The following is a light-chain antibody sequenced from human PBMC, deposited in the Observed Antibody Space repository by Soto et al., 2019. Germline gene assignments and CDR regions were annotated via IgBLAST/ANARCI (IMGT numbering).Light chain of an antibody. CDR1: QSLLHSNGYNY. V-gene: IGKV2-28*01. CDR3: MQALQTPIT. J-gene: IGKJ5*01. CDR2: LGS. Sequence: IVVTQSPPPPPLTPGEAGSLSCRACQSLLHSNGYNYLDWYLQKPGQSPQLLIYLGSNRSSGVPDRFSGSGSGTDFTLKISRVEAEDVGVYYCMQALQTPITFGQGTRLEIK.